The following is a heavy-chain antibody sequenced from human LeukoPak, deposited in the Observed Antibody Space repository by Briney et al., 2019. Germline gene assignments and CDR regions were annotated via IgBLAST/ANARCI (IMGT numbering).Heavy chain of an antibody. V-gene: IGHV4-59*01. CDR1: GGSISSYY. D-gene: IGHD2-15*01. CDR2: IYYSGST. CDR3: ASSYCSGGSCYSVAGMDV. J-gene: IGHJ6*02. Sequence: PSETLTLTCTVSGGSISSYYWSWIRQPPGKGLEWIGYIYYSGSTNYNPSLKSRVTISVDTSKNQFSLKLSSVTAADTAVYYCASSYCSGGSCYSVAGMDVWGQGTMVTVSS.